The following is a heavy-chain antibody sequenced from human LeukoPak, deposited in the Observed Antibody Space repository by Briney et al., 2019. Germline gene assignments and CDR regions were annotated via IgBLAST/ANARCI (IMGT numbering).Heavy chain of an antibody. CDR3: AKDVALYSSSWYFDY. CDR1: GFTFSDYY. Sequence: GGSLRLSCAASGFTFSDYYMSWVRRAPGKGLEWVSAISGSGGSTYYADSVKGRFTISRDNSKNTLYLQMNSLRAEDTAVYYCAKDVALYSSSWYFDYWGQGTLVTVSS. J-gene: IGHJ4*02. V-gene: IGHV3-23*01. D-gene: IGHD6-13*01. CDR2: ISGSGGST.